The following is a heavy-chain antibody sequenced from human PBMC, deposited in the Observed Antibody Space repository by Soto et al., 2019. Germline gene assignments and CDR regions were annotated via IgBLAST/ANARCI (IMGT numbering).Heavy chain of an antibody. CDR3: AKGKSTGDIDWFDP. Sequence: PGGSLRLSCTASGFTLQNYAMAWVRQAPGKGLEWVSTLIGGHYGTAYSYSVKGRFTVSRDNSKNCLYLQMNSLGVEDTAMYFCAKGKSTGDIDWFDPWGQGSLFTVSS. CDR2: LIGGHYGT. CDR1: GFTLQNYA. J-gene: IGHJ5*02. V-gene: IGHV3-23*01. D-gene: IGHD3-10*01.